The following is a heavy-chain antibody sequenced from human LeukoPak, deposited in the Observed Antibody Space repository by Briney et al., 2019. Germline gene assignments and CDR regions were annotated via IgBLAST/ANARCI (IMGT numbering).Heavy chain of an antibody. D-gene: IGHD2-2*02. CDR3: ARDCSSTSCYTNY. J-gene: IGHJ4*02. Sequence: ASVKVSCKASGYTFTSYGISWVRQAPGQGLEWMGWISAYNGNTNYAQKFQGRVTMTEDTSTDTAYMELRSLRSDDTAVYYCARDCSSTSCYTNYWDQGTLVTVSS. CDR2: ISAYNGNT. CDR1: GYTFTSYG. V-gene: IGHV1-18*01.